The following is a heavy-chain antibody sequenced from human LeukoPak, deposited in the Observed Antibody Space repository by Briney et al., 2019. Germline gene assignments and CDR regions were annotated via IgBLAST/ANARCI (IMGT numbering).Heavy chain of an antibody. J-gene: IGHJ3*02. CDR1: GFTFSSYS. V-gene: IGHV3-53*01. Sequence: PGGSLRLSCAASGFTFSSYSMNWVRQAPGKGLEWVSVLYSGGDKYYADSVKGRFTISRDNSKNTLYLQMNSLRAEDTAVCYCARDRRALDAFDIWSQGTMVTASS. D-gene: IGHD3-3*02. CDR3: ARDRRALDAFDI. CDR2: LYSGGDK.